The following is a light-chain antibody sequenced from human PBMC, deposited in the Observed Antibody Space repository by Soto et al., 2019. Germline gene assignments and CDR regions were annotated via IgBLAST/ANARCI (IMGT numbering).Light chain of an antibody. J-gene: IGLJ1*01. V-gene: IGLV2-14*01. Sequence: QSALTQPASVSGSPGQSITISCTGTSSDVGRYNYVSWYQQHPGKAPKLMIYDVTNRPSGVSNRFSGFKSGNTASLTISGLQAEDEADYYCSSYTSSYTDVFGTGTKLTVL. CDR1: SSDVGRYNY. CDR2: DVT. CDR3: SSYTSSYTDV.